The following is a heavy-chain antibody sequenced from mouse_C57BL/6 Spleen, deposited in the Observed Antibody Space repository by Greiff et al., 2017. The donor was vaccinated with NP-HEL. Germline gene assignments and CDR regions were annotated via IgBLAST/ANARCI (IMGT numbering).Heavy chain of an antibody. Sequence: VQLQQSGPELVKPGASVKISCKASGYAFSSSWMNWVKQRPGKGLEWIGRIYPGDGDTNYNGKFKGKATLTADKSSSTAYMQLSSLTSEDSAVYFCARNTVVPRYFDVWGTGTTVTVSS. J-gene: IGHJ1*03. V-gene: IGHV1-82*01. CDR2: IYPGDGDT. CDR3: ARNTVVPRYFDV. CDR1: GYAFSSSW. D-gene: IGHD1-1*01.